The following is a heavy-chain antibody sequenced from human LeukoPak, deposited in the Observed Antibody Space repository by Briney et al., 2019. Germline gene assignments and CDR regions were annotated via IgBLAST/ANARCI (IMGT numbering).Heavy chain of an antibody. J-gene: IGHJ5*02. CDR2: IKQDGSEK. CDR1: GFTFSSYW. CDR3: ARDRGRRAYNWFDP. D-gene: IGHD3-16*01. V-gene: IGHV3-7*01. Sequence: GGSLRLSCAASGFTFSSYWMSWVRQAPGKGLEWVANIKQDGSEKYYVDSVKGRFTISRDNAKNSLYLQMNSLRAEDTAVYYCARDRGRRAYNWFDPWGQGTLVTVSS.